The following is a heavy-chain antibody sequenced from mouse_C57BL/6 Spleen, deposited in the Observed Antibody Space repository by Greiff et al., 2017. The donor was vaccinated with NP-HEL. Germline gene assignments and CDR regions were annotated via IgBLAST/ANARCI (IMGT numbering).Heavy chain of an antibody. D-gene: IGHD2-3*01. J-gene: IGHJ1*03. CDR1: GFNIKNTY. V-gene: IGHV14-3*01. CDR3: AMRVTTERYFDV. Sequence: EVKLMESVAELVRPGASVKLSCTASGFNIKNTYMHWVKQRPEQGLEWIGRIDPANGNTKYAPKFQGQATITADTSSNTAYLQLSSLTSEDTDIYYCAMRVTTERYFDVWGTGTTVTVSS. CDR2: IDPANGNT.